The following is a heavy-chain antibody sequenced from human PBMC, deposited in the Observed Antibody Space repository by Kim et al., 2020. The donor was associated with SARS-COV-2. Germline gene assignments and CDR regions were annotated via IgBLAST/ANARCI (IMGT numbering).Heavy chain of an antibody. Sequence: SETLSLTCAVYGGSFSGYYWSWIRQPPGKGLEWIGEINHSGSTNYNPSLKSRVTMSVDTSQNQFSLKLSSVTAANTAIYYCARVPGGGAKNWGQGTLVTV. V-gene: IGHV4-34*01. CDR2: INHSGST. D-gene: IGHD3-16*01. CDR1: GGSFSGYY. J-gene: IGHJ4*02. CDR3: ARVPGGGAKN.